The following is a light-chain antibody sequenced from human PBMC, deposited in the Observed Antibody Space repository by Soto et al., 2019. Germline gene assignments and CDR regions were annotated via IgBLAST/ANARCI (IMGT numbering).Light chain of an antibody. CDR3: NSYTSSSTHV. CDR1: SSDVGAYTF. Sequence: QSALTQPASVSGSPGQSITISCTGTSSDVGAYTFVSWYQQHPDKVPKLLIFDVSRRPSGVSDPFSGSKSGNTASLTIFRVQHEDEAYYYCNSYTSSSTHVFGSGTKLTVL. CDR2: DVS. V-gene: IGLV2-14*03. J-gene: IGLJ1*01.